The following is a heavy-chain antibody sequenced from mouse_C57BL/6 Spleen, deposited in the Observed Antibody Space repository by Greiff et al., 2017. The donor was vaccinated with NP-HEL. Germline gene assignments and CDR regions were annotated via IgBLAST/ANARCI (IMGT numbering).Heavy chain of an antibody. J-gene: IGHJ1*03. D-gene: IGHD1-1*01. CDR2: IYPGSGST. CDR1: GYTFTSYW. V-gene: IGHV1-55*01. Sequence: QVQLQQPGAELVKPGASVKMSCKASGYTFTSYWITWVKQRPGQGLEWIGDIYPGSGSTTYNEKFKSKATLTVDTSSSTAYMQLSSLTSEDSAVDYCARSTTVDWYLDVWGTGTTVTVSS. CDR3: ARSTTVDWYLDV.